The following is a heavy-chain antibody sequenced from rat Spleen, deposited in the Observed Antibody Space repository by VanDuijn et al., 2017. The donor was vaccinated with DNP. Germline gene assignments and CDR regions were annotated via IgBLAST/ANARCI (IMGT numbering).Heavy chain of an antibody. J-gene: IGHJ2*01. CDR2: INSEGST. D-gene: IGHD5-1*01. Sequence: EVQLQESGPGLVKPSQSLSLTCSVTGYSITSGFRWTWIRKFPGNNLEWMGFINSEGSTDYNPSLKSRVSITRDTSKNQFFLQINSVTTEDTATYYCAIQLGVFDYWGQGVMVSVSS. CDR3: AIQLGVFDY. V-gene: IGHV3-3*01. CDR1: GYSITSGFR.